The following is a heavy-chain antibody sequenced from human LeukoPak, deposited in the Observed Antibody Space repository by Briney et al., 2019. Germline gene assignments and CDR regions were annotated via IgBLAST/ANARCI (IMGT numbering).Heavy chain of an antibody. Sequence: KPSETLSLTCTVSGGSISSSSYYWGWIRQPPGKGLEWIGSIYYSGSTYYNPSLKSRVTISVDTSKNQFSLKLSSVTATDTAVYYCARDGLRGYSYGYSYYYYYYYMDVWGKGTTVTVSS. J-gene: IGHJ6*03. CDR1: GGSISSSSYY. CDR2: IYYSGST. V-gene: IGHV4-39*07. CDR3: ARDGLRGYSYGYSYYYYYYYMDV. D-gene: IGHD5-18*01.